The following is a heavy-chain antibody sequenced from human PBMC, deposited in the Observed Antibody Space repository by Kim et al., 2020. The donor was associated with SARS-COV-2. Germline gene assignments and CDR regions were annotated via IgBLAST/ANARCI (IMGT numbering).Heavy chain of an antibody. J-gene: IGHJ3*02. D-gene: IGHD6-19*01. V-gene: IGHV3-30*01. CDR3: ARGSQQWLVRGAFDI. Sequence: DYVQERLTIARDNSKKKLLLQMNSLRAEDRAVYYCARGSQQWLVRGAFDIWGQGTMVTVSS.